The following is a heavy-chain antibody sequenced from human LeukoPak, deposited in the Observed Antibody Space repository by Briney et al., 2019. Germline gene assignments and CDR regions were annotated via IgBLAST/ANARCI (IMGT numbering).Heavy chain of an antibody. Sequence: GGSLRLSCAASGFTFSNYAMSWVRQAPGKGLDWVSTISGSGGSTYYSDSVKGRFTISRDNSRNTLYLQMNSLRAEDTALYYCARGPSGYHNTGGQGTLVTVSS. CDR1: GFTFSNYA. J-gene: IGHJ4*02. CDR3: ARGPSGYHNT. D-gene: IGHD5-12*01. CDR2: ISGSGGST. V-gene: IGHV3-23*01.